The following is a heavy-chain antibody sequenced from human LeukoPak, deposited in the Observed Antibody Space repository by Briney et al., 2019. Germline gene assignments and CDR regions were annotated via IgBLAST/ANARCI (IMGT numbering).Heavy chain of an antibody. V-gene: IGHV3-53*01. Sequence: GGSLRLSCAASGFTVSSNYMSWVRQAPGKGLVWVSVIYSGGSTYYADSVKGRFTISRDNSKNTLYLQMNSLRAEDTAVYYCAAVVTAIPYYYYGMDVWGQGTTVTVSS. CDR2: IYSGGST. D-gene: IGHD2-21*02. CDR3: AAVVTAIPYYYYGMDV. CDR1: GFTVSSNY. J-gene: IGHJ6*02.